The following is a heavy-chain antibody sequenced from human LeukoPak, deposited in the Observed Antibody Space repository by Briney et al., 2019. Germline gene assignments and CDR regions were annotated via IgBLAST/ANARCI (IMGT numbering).Heavy chain of an antibody. CDR2: ISGSTGST. D-gene: IGHD6-19*01. CDR1: GFTFSNYA. Sequence: GGSLRLSCAASGFTFSNYAMNWVRQAPGKGLEWVSLISGSTGSTYYADSVKGRFSISRDNSKNTIYLQMNSLRAEDTAVYYCARDPRLDLDYWGQGTLVTVSS. V-gene: IGHV3-23*01. J-gene: IGHJ4*02. CDR3: ARDPRLDLDY.